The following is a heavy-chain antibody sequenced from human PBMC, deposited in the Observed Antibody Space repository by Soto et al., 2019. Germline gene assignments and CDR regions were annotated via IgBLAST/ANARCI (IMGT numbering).Heavy chain of an antibody. D-gene: IGHD2-2*01. V-gene: IGHV1-69*06. CDR3: ARDPRGDIVVVPAALPYYGMDV. J-gene: IGHJ6*02. Sequence: QVQLVQSGAEVKKPGSSVKVSCKASGGTFSSYAISWVRQAPGQGLEWMGGIIPIFGTANYAQKFQGRVTITADKSTSTAYMELSSLRSEDTAVYYCARDPRGDIVVVPAALPYYGMDVWGQGPTVTVSS. CDR1: GGTFSSYA. CDR2: IIPIFGTA.